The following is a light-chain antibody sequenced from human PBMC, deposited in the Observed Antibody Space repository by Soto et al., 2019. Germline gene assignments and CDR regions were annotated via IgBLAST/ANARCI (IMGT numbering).Light chain of an antibody. CDR1: QTISSW. CDR2: KAS. V-gene: IGKV1-5*03. J-gene: IGKJ1*01. CDR3: QHYNIYSEA. Sequence: MYQSLVTLSCTIGDRVTITCRASQTISSWLAWYQQKPGKAPKLLIYKASTLKSGVPSRFSGSGSGTEFTLTISSLQPDDFATYYCQHYNIYSEAFGQGTKVDIK.